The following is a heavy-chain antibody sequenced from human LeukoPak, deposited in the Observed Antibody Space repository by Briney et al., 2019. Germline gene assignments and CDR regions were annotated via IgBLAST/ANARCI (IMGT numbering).Heavy chain of an antibody. J-gene: IGHJ4*02. Sequence: PSETLSLTCTVSGGSISSYYWSWIRQPPGKGLEWIGYIYYSGSTNYNPSLKSRVTISVDTSKNQFSLKLSSGTAADTAVYYCAREVTLVGATSFDYWGQGTLVTVSS. V-gene: IGHV4-59*01. CDR1: GGSISSYY. D-gene: IGHD1-26*01. CDR3: AREVTLVGATSFDY. CDR2: IYYSGST.